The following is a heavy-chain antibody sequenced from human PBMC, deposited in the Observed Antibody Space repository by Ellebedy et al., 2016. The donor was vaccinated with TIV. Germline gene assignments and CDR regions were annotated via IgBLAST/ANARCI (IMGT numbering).Heavy chain of an antibody. CDR2: IYPGDSDT. J-gene: IGHJ4*02. CDR1: GYSFIHFW. V-gene: IGHV5-51*01. D-gene: IGHD2-15*01. CDR3: ARREAMGGGHYFY. Sequence: GESLKISCKGSGYSFIHFWITWVRQMPGKGLQWMGIIYPGDSDTRYSPSFQGQVTISVDKSISTAYLQWTSLKASDTAMYYCARREAMGGGHYFYWGPGTLVTVSS.